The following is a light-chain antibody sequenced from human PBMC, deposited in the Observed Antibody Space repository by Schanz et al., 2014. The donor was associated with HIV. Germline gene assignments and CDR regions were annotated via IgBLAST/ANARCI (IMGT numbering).Light chain of an antibody. CDR2: DAS. V-gene: IGKV3-11*01. Sequence: EIVLTQSPATLSLSPGERATLSCRASQSVSSYLAWYQQKPGQAPRLLISDASRRATGIPDRFSGSGSGTDFTLTISSLQPEDFATYYCQQLASYPLTFGGGTKVEIK. J-gene: IGKJ4*01. CDR1: QSVSSY. CDR3: QQLASYPLT.